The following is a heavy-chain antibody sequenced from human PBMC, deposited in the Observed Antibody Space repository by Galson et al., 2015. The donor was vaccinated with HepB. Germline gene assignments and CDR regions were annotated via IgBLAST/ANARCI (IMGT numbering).Heavy chain of an antibody. CDR3: ARSGTIFGVVNAFDY. J-gene: IGHJ4*02. CDR2: IGFSSSYI. Sequence: SLRLSCAASGFTFSSYWMSWVRQAPGKGLEWVSSIGFSSSYIYYTDSVKGRFTISRDNAKNSLYLQMNSLRAEDTAVYYCARSGTIFGVVNAFDYWGQGTLVTASS. CDR1: GFTFSSYW. V-gene: IGHV3-21*01. D-gene: IGHD3-3*01.